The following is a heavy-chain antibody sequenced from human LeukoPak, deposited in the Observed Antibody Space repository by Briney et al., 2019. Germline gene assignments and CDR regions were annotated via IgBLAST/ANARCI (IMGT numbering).Heavy chain of an antibody. Sequence: PSETLSLTCTVSGGSISSSSYYWGWIRQPPGKGLEWIGSIYYSGSTYYNPSLKSRVTISVDTSKNQFSLKLSSVTAADTAVYYCARQLSGFGELFVDYWGQGTLVTVSS. CDR3: ARQLSGFGELFVDY. CDR2: IYYSGST. V-gene: IGHV4-39*01. J-gene: IGHJ4*02. D-gene: IGHD3-10*01. CDR1: GGSISSSSYY.